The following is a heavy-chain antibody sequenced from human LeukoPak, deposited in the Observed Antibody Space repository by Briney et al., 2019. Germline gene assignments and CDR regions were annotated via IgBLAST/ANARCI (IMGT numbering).Heavy chain of an antibody. D-gene: IGHD3-16*01. CDR1: GFIFSSYG. J-gene: IGHJ4*02. CDR3: ANIPNSFGPDY. Sequence: GGSLKLSCAASGFIFSSYGMHWVGRAPGRGLGWVAFIPRDGSYEKYADSVKGRFAISRDNSKSTLYLHMNSLRAEDTAVYYCANIPNSFGPDYWGQGSLVTVSS. CDR2: IPRDGSYE. V-gene: IGHV3-30*02.